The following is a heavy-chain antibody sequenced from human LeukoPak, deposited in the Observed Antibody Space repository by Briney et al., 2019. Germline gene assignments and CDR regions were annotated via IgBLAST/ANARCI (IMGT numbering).Heavy chain of an antibody. V-gene: IGHV3-23*01. D-gene: IGHD4-17*01. Sequence: GGSLRLSCAASGFTFSSYAMSWVRQAPGKGLEWVSAISGSGGSTYYADSAKGRFTISRDKSKNTLYLQMNSLRAEDTAVYYCAKQPTYGDYAPFDYWGQGTLVTVSS. J-gene: IGHJ4*02. CDR1: GFTFSSYA. CDR3: AKQPTYGDYAPFDY. CDR2: ISGSGGST.